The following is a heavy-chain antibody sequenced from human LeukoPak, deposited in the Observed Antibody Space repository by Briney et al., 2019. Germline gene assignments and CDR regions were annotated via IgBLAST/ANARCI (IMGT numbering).Heavy chain of an antibody. J-gene: IGHJ4*02. CDR2: INPNSGGT. CDR3: ARALVEGTTRTDY. V-gene: IGHV1-2*02. CDR1: GYTFTGYY. Sequence: ASVKVSCKASGYTFTGYYMHWVRQAPGQGLEWMGWINPNSGGTNYAQKFQGRVTMTRDTSISTAYMELSRLRSDDTAVYYCARALVEGTTRTDYWGQGTLGTVSS. D-gene: IGHD4-17*01.